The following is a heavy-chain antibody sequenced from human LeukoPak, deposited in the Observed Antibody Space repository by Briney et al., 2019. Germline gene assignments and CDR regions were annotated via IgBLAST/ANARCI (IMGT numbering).Heavy chain of an antibody. CDR2: ISSTITTI. Sequence: GGSLRLSCAASGFSFSGHYMSWIRQAPGKGLEWVSYISSTITTIYYADSVKGRFTISRDNAKNSLYLQMSSLRAEDTAMYYCARAFNDAFDIWGQGTMVTVSS. J-gene: IGHJ3*02. CDR1: GFSFSGHY. CDR3: ARAFNDAFDI. V-gene: IGHV3-11*04.